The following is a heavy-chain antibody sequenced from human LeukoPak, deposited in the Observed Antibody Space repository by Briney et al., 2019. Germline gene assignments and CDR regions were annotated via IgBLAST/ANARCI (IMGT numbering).Heavy chain of an antibody. J-gene: IGHJ3*02. CDR2: IYYSGST. V-gene: IGHV4-39*07. D-gene: IGHD2-15*01. CDR1: GGSISSSSYY. CDR3: ARVVVRADAFDI. Sequence: PSETLSLTCTVSGGSISSSSYYWGWIRQPPGKGLEWIGSIYYSGSTYYNPSLKSRVTISVDTSKNQFSLKLSSVTAADTAVYYCARVVVRADAFDIWGQGTMVTVSS.